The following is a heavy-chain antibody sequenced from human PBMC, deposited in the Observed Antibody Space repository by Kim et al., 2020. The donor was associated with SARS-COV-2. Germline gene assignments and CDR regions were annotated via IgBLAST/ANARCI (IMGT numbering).Heavy chain of an antibody. CDR2: IIPILGIA. CDR1: GGTFSSYA. D-gene: IGHD3-22*01. CDR3: ARADYYDSSGYSVAFDI. V-gene: IGHV1-69*04. Sequence: SVKVSCKASGGTFSSYAISWVRQAPGQGLEWMGRIIPILGIANYAQKFQGRVTITADKSTSTAYMELSSLRSEDTAVYYCARADYYDSSGYSVAFDIWGQGTMVTVSS. J-gene: IGHJ3*02.